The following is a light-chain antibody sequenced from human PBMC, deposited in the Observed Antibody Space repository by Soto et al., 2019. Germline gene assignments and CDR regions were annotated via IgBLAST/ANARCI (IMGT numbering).Light chain of an antibody. CDR1: SSDVGGYHY. CDR2: DVN. Sequence: QSVLTQPRSVSGSPGQSVTISCTGTSSDVGGYHYVSWYKHHSGKAPKLVIFDVNRRPSGVPHRFSGSKSDNTASLTISGLQAEDEADYYFCSYVGSYIYVFGTGTKVTVL. J-gene: IGLJ1*01. V-gene: IGLV2-11*01. CDR3: CSYVGSYIYV.